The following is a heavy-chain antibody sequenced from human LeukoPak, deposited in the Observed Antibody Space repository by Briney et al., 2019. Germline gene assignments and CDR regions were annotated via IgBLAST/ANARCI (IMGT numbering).Heavy chain of an antibody. CDR2: IYPDDSDT. J-gene: IGHJ6*02. CDR1: GYSFTSYW. Sequence: GESLKISWKGSGYSFTSYWIGWVGQMPGKGLEWMGVIYPDDSDTRYSTPFQGQATISADKSISTAYLQWSSLKASDTAMYYCARQGDYGDQGYYYYGMDVWGQGTTVTVSS. D-gene: IGHD4-17*01. V-gene: IGHV5-51*01. CDR3: ARQGDYGDQGYYYYGMDV.